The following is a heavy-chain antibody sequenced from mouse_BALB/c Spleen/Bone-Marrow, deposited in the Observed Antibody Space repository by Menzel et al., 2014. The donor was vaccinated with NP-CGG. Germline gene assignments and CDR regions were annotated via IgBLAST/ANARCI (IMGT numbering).Heavy chain of an antibody. CDR2: IYPGNNDT. Sequence: EVKLQESGTVLARPGALVKMSCKASGYTFTIYWMHWVKQRPGQGLEWIGTIYPGNNDTNYNQKFKGKAKLTAVTSTSTAYMELSSLTNEDSAAYYCTRSTGVYYGMDYWGQGTSVTVSS. J-gene: IGHJ4*01. CDR1: GYTFTIYW. V-gene: IGHV1-5*01. CDR3: TRSTGVYYGMDY.